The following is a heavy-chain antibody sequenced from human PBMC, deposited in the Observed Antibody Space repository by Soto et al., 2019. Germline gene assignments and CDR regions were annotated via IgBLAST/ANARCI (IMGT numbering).Heavy chain of an antibody. D-gene: IGHD3-10*01. CDR3: ARSSGGSGKLWNYYGMDV. Sequence: EVQLVESGGGLVKPGGSLRLSCAASGFTFSSYSMNWVRQAPGKGLEWVSSISSGSSYIYYADSVKGRFTISRDNAKNSQXLQMNSLRAEDTAVYYCARSSGGSGKLWNYYGMDVWGQGTTVTVSS. CDR1: GFTFSSYS. V-gene: IGHV3-21*06. J-gene: IGHJ6*02. CDR2: ISSGSSYI.